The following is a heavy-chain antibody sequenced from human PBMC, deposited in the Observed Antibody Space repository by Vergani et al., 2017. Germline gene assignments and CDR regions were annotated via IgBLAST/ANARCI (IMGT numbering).Heavy chain of an antibody. Sequence: QVQLVESGGGVVQPGRSLRLSCAASGFTFSSYGMHWVRQAPGKGLEWVAVISYDGSNKYYADSVKGRFTISRDNSKNTLYLQMNSLRAEDTAVYYCARDRGGVYCSSTSCYQYGMDVWGQGTTVTVSS. D-gene: IGHD2-2*01. CDR1: GFTFSSYG. CDR2: ISYDGSNK. J-gene: IGHJ6*02. CDR3: ARDRGGVYCSSTSCYQYGMDV. V-gene: IGHV3-30*03.